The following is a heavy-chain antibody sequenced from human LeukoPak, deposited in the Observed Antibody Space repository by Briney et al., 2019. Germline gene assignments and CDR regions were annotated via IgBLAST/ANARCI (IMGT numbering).Heavy chain of an antibody. Sequence: GASVKVSCKASGYTFTYCSLHWLQRAPGQGLERMRWITLYNGNTNYAKKFQGRVTITRDMSLRTAYIELSSLRSEDSAVYYWARYGDTAMGRGYWGQGTLVTVSS. CDR2: ITLYNGNT. CDR3: ARYGDTAMGRGY. CDR1: GYTFTYCS. V-gene: IGHV1-68*01. J-gene: IGHJ4*02. D-gene: IGHD5-18*01.